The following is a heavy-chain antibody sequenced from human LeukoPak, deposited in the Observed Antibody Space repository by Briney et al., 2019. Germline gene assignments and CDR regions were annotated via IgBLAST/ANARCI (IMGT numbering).Heavy chain of an antibody. V-gene: IGHV1-18*01. CDR1: GYTFTSYG. J-gene: IGHJ3*02. CDR2: ISAYNGNT. D-gene: IGHD3-10*01. CDR3: ARRNKYYYGSGSYRTAFDI. Sequence: GASVKVSCKASGYTFTSYGISWVRQAPGQGLEWMGWISAYNGNTNYAQKLQGRVTMTTDTSTSTAYMELRSLRSDDTAVYYCARRNKYYYGSGSYRTAFDIWGQGTMVTVSS.